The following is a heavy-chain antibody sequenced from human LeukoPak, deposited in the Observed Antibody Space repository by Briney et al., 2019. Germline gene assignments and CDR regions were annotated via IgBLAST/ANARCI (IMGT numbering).Heavy chain of an antibody. J-gene: IGHJ4*02. CDR1: GASVSSSH. D-gene: IGHD2/OR15-2a*01. V-gene: IGHV4-59*02. Sequence: SETLSLTCVFSGASVSSSHWNWIRQLPGKGLEWIGCLSYTGKTDYNPSLTSRVTISLDTYNNQVSLKLRSVTAADTAVYYCSEGYFEPFDHWGQGTLVTVSS. CDR2: LSYTGKT. CDR3: SEGYFEPFDH.